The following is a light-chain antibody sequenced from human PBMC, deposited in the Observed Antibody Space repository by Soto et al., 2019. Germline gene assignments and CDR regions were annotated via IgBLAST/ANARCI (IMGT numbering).Light chain of an antibody. J-gene: IGKJ1*01. CDR2: GAS. Sequence: EIVLTQSPGILSLSPGERATLSCRAIQSVSNDFLAWYQQKPGQAPRLLIYGASTRATDVPDRFSGSGSGTDFTLTISSLEPEDFAVYYCQQRSNWPPITFGQGTKVDIK. CDR3: QQRSNWPPIT. V-gene: IGKV3D-20*02. CDR1: QSVSNDF.